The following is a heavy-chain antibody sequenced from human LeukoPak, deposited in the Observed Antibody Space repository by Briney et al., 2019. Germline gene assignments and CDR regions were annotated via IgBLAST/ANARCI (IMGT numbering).Heavy chain of an antibody. V-gene: IGHV4-61*02. CDR1: GGSISSGSYY. CDR3: AREGDKYANWFDT. J-gene: IGHJ5*02. D-gene: IGHD2-8*01. CDR2: IYTSGST. Sequence: PSETLSLTCNVSGGSISSGSYYWSWIRQPAGKGLEWIGRIYTSGSTNYNPSLKSRVTISLDTSKNQFSLNLSSVTAADTAVYYCAREGDKYANWFDTWGQGTLVTVSS.